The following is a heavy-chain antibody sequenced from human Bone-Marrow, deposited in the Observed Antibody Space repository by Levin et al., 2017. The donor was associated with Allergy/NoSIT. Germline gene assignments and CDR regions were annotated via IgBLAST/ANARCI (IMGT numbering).Heavy chain of an antibody. V-gene: IGHV3-21*01. D-gene: IGHD4-17*01. J-gene: IGHJ6*02. CDR2: ISSSSSHV. Sequence: GGSLRLSCAASGFTFNKFGMNWVRQAPGKGLEWVSSISSSSSHVYYADSVKGRFTISRDNAKNSLYLQMNSPRVEDTAVYYCARDRTYGILRNYGMDVWGQGTTVTVSS. CDR1: GFTFNKFG. CDR3: ARDRTYGILRNYGMDV.